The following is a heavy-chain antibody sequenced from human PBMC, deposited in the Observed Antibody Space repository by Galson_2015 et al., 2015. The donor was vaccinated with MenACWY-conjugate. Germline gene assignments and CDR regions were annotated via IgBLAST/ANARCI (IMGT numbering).Heavy chain of an antibody. J-gene: IGHJ2*01. V-gene: IGHV3-53*01. CDR3: ARQIQQLATPYWYFDL. D-gene: IGHD6-13*01. CDR2: IYSGGYT. Sequence: WVRQVPGKGLEWVAIIYSGGYTYYADSVKGRFTISRDNSKNTLYLQMNNLRAEDTAVYYCARQIQQLATPYWYFDLWGRGSLVTVSS.